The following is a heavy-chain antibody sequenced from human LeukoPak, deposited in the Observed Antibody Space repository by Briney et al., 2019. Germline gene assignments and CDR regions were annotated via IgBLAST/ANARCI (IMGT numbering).Heavy chain of an antibody. CDR2: IYYSGST. D-gene: IGHD4-17*01. J-gene: IGHJ6*03. V-gene: IGHV4-39*07. Sequence: SGTLSLTCTVSGGSISSSSYYWGWIRQPPGKGLEWIGSIYYSGSTYYNPSLKSRVTVSVDTSKNQFSLKLSSVTAADTAVYYCARRIRTVRTYYYYYYYYMDVWGKGTTVTVSS. CDR3: ARRIRTVRTYYYYYYYYMDV. CDR1: GGSISSSSYY.